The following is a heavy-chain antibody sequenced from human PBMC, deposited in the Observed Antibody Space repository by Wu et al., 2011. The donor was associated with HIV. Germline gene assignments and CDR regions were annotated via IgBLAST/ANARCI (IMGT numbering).Heavy chain of an antibody. Sequence: QVQLVQSGPEVKKPGSSVKVSCKASGGTFSSHGISWVRQAPGQGLEWMGGIIGIFGKANYAQKFQGRVTITADDSTSTAYMELSSLRSEDTALYYCARATVSRILLPEGEPKTIYTWLDPWGQGTLVTISS. CDR1: GGTFSSHG. CDR3: ARATVSRILLPEGEPKTIYTWLDP. J-gene: IGHJ5*02. V-gene: IGHV1-69*12. CDR2: IIGIFGKA. D-gene: IGHD2-15*01.